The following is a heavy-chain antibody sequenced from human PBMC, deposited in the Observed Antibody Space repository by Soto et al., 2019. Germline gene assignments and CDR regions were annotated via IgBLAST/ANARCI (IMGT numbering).Heavy chain of an antibody. CDR3: ARVDVFLEWLFGPDY. CDR2: ISAYNGNT. V-gene: IGHV1-18*04. Sequence: ASVKVSCKASGYTFTSYGISWVRQAPGQGLEWMGWISAYNGNTNYAQKLQGRVTITTDTSTSTAYMELRSLRSYDTAVYYCARVDVFLEWLFGPDYWGQGTLVTVSS. J-gene: IGHJ4*02. CDR1: GYTFTSYG. D-gene: IGHD3-3*01.